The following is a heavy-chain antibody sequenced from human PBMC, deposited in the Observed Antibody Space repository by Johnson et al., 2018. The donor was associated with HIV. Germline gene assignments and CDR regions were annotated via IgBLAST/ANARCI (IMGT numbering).Heavy chain of an antibody. Sequence: LSCAASGLTFSDYDMSWIRQAPGKGLEWVSYISSSGSTIYYADSVEGRFTISRDNAKNSLYLQMNSLRAEDTAVYYCARNGLIPAAKGVAFDIWGQGTTVTVSS. CDR2: ISSSGSTI. CDR1: GLTFSDYD. V-gene: IGHV3-11*04. D-gene: IGHD2-2*01. CDR3: ARNGLIPAAKGVAFDI. J-gene: IGHJ3*02.